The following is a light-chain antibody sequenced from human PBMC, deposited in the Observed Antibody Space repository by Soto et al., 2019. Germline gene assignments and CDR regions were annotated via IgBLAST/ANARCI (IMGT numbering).Light chain of an antibody. CDR2: GAS. CDR3: QQYGSAPLT. CDR1: LSVSSSA. Sequence: EIVWTQSPGTLSLSPGESATLSCRASLSVSSSALAWYQQGPGQAPRLLIYGASSRATGVPDRISGRGSETDFTLTISRLQPEDFAVYFCQQYGSAPLTFGGGTKVEIK. V-gene: IGKV3-20*01. J-gene: IGKJ4*01.